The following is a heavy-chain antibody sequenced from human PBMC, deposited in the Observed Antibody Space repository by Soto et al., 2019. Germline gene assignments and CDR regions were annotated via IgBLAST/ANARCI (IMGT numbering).Heavy chain of an antibody. D-gene: IGHD3-22*01. CDR2: ISYDGSNK. CDR3: AKEPSDSSGYYGDGIFQH. Sequence: QVQLVESGGGVVQPGRSLRLSCAASGFTFSSYGMHWFRQATGKGLEWVAVISYDGSNKYYADSVKGRFTISRDNSKNTLYLQMNSLRAEDTAVYYCAKEPSDSSGYYGDGIFQHWGQCTLVTVSS. J-gene: IGHJ1*01. CDR1: GFTFSSYG. V-gene: IGHV3-30*18.